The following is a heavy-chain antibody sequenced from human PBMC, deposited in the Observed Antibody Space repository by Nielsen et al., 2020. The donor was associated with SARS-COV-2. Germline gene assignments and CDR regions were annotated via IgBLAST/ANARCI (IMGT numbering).Heavy chain of an antibody. CDR3: ARGRLRFLEWLTHFDY. CDR1: GFTFSSYS. Sequence: GGSLRLSCAASGFTFSSYSMNWVRQAPGKGLEWVSYISSSSSTIYYADSVKGRSTISRDNAKNSLYLQMNSLRAEDTAVYYCARGRLRFLEWLTHFDYWGQGTLVTVSS. CDR2: ISSSSSTI. J-gene: IGHJ4*02. V-gene: IGHV3-48*04. D-gene: IGHD3-3*01.